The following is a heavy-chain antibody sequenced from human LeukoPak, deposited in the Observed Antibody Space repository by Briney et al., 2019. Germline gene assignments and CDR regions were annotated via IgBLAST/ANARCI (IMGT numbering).Heavy chain of an antibody. Sequence: ASVKVSCKASGYTFTSYDINWVRQATGQGLEWMGWMNPNSGNTGYAQKFQGRVTITRNTSISTAYMELSSLRSEDTAVYYCARGGYYYDFWSGYVVIGWFDPWGQGTLVTVSS. D-gene: IGHD3-3*01. V-gene: IGHV1-8*03. CDR2: MNPNSGNT. J-gene: IGHJ5*02. CDR3: ARGGYYYDFWSGYVVIGWFDP. CDR1: GYTFTSYD.